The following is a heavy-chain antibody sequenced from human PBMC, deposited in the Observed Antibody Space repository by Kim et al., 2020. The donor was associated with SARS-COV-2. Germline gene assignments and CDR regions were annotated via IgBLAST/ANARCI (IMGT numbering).Heavy chain of an antibody. D-gene: IGHD3-10*01. CDR2: SNK. V-gene: IGHV3-33*01. Sequence: SNKYYASAVKARFTMSGDNSNHTLYLQLDSLRAEDTVVYYCARGGSLIDYWAQGTLVTVSS. J-gene: IGHJ4*02. CDR3: ARGGSLIDY.